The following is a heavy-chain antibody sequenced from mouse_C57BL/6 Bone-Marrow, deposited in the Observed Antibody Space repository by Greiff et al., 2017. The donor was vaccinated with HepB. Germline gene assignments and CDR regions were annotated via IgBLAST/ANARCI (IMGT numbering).Heavy chain of an antibody. CDR3: ARGIYYYGSSYGYAMDY. CDR2: ISYSGST. CDR1: GYSITSDY. J-gene: IGHJ4*01. D-gene: IGHD1-1*01. Sequence: VQLKESGPGLAKPSQTLSLTCSVTGYSITSDYWNWIRKFPGNKLEYMGYISYSGSTYYNPSLKSRISIPRDTSKNQYYLQLNSVTTEDTATYYCARGIYYYGSSYGYAMDYWGQGTSVTVSS. V-gene: IGHV3-8*01.